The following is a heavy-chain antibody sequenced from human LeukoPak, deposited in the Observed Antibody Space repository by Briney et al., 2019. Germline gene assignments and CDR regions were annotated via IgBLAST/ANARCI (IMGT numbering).Heavy chain of an antibody. Sequence: SETLSLTCAVYGGSFSGYYWSWIRQHPGKGLEWIGYIYYSGSTYYNPSLKSRVTISVDTSKNQFSLKLSSVTAADTAVYYCATYVWGSYRPFDYWGQGTLVTVSS. J-gene: IGHJ4*02. D-gene: IGHD3-16*02. CDR3: ATYVWGSYRPFDY. V-gene: IGHV4-31*11. CDR1: GGSFSGYY. CDR2: IYYSGST.